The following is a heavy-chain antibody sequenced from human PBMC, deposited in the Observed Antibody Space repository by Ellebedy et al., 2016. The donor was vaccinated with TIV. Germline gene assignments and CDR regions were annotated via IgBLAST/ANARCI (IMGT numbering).Heavy chain of an antibody. CDR3: ARRPTYGPLEFFDY. V-gene: IGHV5-51*01. CDR2: IYPGDSNT. Sequence: GESLKISCKGSGYSFTNYWIGWVRQMPGKGLEWMAIIYPGDSNTIYSPSFQGQVTISADKSIGTAYLQWGSLKASDSAMYYCARRPTYGPLEFFDYWGQGTLVTVSS. D-gene: IGHD1-1*01. J-gene: IGHJ4*02. CDR1: GYSFTNYW.